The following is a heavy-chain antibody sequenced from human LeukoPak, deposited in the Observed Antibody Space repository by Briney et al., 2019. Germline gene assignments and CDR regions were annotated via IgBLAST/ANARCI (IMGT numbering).Heavy chain of an antibody. CDR1: GYTFSSYD. V-gene: IGHV1-8*03. CDR2: MNPKTGNT. J-gene: IGHJ4*02. CDR3: TRGLPRDGLVVIAAANEY. D-gene: IGHD2-2*01. Sequence: GASVKVSCKASGYTFSSYDINWVRQAAGQGLEWMGWMNPKTGNTGFSRKFQGRVTITRDTSISTAYMELSRLTSEDTGVYYCTRGLPRDGLVVIAAANEYWGQGSLVTVSS.